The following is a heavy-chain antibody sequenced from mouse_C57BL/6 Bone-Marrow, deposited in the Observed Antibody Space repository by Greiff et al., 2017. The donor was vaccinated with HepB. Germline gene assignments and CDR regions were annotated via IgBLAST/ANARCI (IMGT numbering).Heavy chain of an antibody. D-gene: IGHD1-1*01. CDR1: GFTFSDYG. CDR3: ASPYGSSYWYFDV. Sequence: EVMLVESGGGLVKPGGSLKLSCAASGFTFSDYGMHWVRQAPEKGLEWVAYISSGSSTIYYADTVKGRFTISRDNAKNTLFLQMTSLRSEDTAMYYCASPYGSSYWYFDVWGTGTTVTVSS. V-gene: IGHV5-17*01. CDR2: ISSGSSTI. J-gene: IGHJ1*03.